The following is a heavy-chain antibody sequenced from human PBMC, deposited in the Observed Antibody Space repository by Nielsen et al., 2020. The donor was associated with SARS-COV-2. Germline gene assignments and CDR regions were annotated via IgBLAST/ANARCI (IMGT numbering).Heavy chain of an antibody. Sequence: GGSLRLSCAASGFTFSSYAMHWVRQAPGKGLEWVGVISYDGSNKYYADSVKGRFTISRDNSKNTLYLQMNSLRAEDTAVYYCARAPGLYGSGSPYYMDVWGKGTTVTVSS. CDR1: GFTFSSYA. D-gene: IGHD3-10*01. CDR2: ISYDGSNK. V-gene: IGHV3-30-3*01. CDR3: ARAPGLYGSGSPYYMDV. J-gene: IGHJ6*03.